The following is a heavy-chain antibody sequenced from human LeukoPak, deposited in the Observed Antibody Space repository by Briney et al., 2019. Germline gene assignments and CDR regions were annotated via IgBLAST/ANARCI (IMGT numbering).Heavy chain of an antibody. CDR2: ISYDGSNK. V-gene: IGHV3-30*04. Sequence: GGSLRLSCAASGFTFSSYAMHWVRQAPGKGLEWVAVISYDGSNKYYADSVKGRFTISRDNSKNTLYLQMNSLRAEDTAVYYCARRYSSSWYASYYMDVWGKGTTVTVSS. CDR3: ARRYSSSWYASYYMDV. D-gene: IGHD6-13*01. CDR1: GFTFSSYA. J-gene: IGHJ6*03.